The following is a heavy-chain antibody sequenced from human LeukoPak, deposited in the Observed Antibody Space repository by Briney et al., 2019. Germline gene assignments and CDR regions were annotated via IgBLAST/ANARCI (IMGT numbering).Heavy chain of an antibody. CDR1: GFTFSSYW. Sequence: PGGSLRLSCAASGFTFSSYWMSWVRQAPGKGLEWVANIKQDGSEKYYVDSVKGRFTISRDNSKNSLYLQMNSLRAEDTALYYCAKDAALMGSLMDVWGKGTTVTVSS. V-gene: IGHV3-7*03. CDR2: IKQDGSEK. J-gene: IGHJ6*03. CDR3: AKDAALMGSLMDV. D-gene: IGHD2-15*01.